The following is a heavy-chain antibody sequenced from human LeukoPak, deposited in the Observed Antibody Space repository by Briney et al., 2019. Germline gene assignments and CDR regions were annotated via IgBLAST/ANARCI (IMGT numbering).Heavy chain of an antibody. D-gene: IGHD1-7*01. V-gene: IGHV1-18*01. Sequence: ASVKVSCKASGYIFTSCGISWVRQAPGQGLEWMRWISPYNGNANHAQKLQGRVTMTTDTSMNTAYMELRSLRSDDTAVYYCAREGITGTKLFDYWGQGTLVTVSS. CDR3: AREGITGTKLFDY. CDR2: ISPYNGNA. J-gene: IGHJ4*02. CDR1: GYIFTSCG.